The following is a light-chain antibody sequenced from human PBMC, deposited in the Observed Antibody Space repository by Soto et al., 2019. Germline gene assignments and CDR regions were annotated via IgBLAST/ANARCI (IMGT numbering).Light chain of an antibody. CDR2: KVY. CDR1: QSLVPSDGNTY. V-gene: IGKV2-30*02. J-gene: IGKJ1*01. Sequence: VVMTQSPLSLPVTLGQPASISCGSVQSLVPSDGNTYLNWFQQRPGQSQRRLMYKVYNRDSGVTDRFSRSGSGTDFTLKISRVEAEDVGVYYCMQDIHWPWTFGQGTKVDNK. CDR3: MQDIHWPWT.